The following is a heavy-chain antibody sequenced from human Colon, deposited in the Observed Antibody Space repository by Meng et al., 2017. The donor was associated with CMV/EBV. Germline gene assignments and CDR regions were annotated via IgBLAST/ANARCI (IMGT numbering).Heavy chain of an antibody. CDR3: ARYRSTTESGVGLDS. J-gene: IGHJ4*02. CDR2: LNPFGSGI. V-gene: IGHV3-74*01. CDR1: GFTFSEYW. Sequence: GGSLRLSCAASGFTFSEYWMHWVRQVPGKGLVWVSRLNPFGSGISYADYVKGRFIISRDNAGSTLYLQMNGLRADDTAIYYCARYRSTTESGVGLDSWGQGTLVTSPQ. D-gene: IGHD1-1*01.